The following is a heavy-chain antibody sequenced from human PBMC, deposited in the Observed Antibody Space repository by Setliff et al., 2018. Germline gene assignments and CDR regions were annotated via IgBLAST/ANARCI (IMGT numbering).Heavy chain of an antibody. CDR3: ARHVGIRGRGYNYYYYYMDV. CDR2: LNQSGST. D-gene: IGHD3-10*01. CDR1: GGSFGDYY. Sequence: SETLSLTCDVFGGSFGDYYWSWIRQPPGKGLEWIGELNQSGSTNYNPSLGTRVSISVDTSKNQFSLKVRSVTAADTAVYSCARHVGIRGRGYNYYYYYMDVGGKGTTVTVSS. J-gene: IGHJ6*03. V-gene: IGHV4-34*01.